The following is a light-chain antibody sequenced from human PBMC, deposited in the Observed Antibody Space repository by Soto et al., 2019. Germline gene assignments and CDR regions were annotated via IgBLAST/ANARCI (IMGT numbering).Light chain of an antibody. V-gene: IGLV1-51*01. CDR3: GTWDSDLNAVV. Sequence: QSVLTQPPSVSAAPGQKVTISCSGSRSNIGNNYVSWYQQLPRTAPKLLIFDNNQRPSGIPDRFSGSKSGTSATLGITGLQTGDEAGYFCGTWDSDLNAVVFGGGTKLNVL. J-gene: IGLJ2*01. CDR2: DNN. CDR1: RSNIGNNY.